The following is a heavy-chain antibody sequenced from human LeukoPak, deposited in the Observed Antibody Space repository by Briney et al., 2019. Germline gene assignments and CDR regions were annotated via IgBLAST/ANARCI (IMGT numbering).Heavy chain of an antibody. Sequence: SGGSLRLSCAASGFTFSSYAMSWVRQAPGKGLEWVSAISGSGGSTYYADSVKGRFTISRDNSKNTLYLQMNSLRAEDTAVYYCAKGGDFWSGRGGCFDYWGQGTLVTVSS. CDR3: AKGGDFWSGRGGCFDY. V-gene: IGHV3-23*01. CDR1: GFTFSSYA. J-gene: IGHJ4*02. CDR2: ISGSGGST. D-gene: IGHD3-3*01.